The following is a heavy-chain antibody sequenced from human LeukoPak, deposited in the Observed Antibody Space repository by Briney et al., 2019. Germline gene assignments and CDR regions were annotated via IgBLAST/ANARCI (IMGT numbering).Heavy chain of an antibody. CDR1: GFTFKSYG. CDR3: AKERSTSLMDV. Sequence: PGGSLRLSCAASGFTFKSYGMHWVRQAPGKGLEWVAFIRYDETNKYYADSVKGRFTISRDNSNNTLYLQMNSLRTEDTAVYYCAKERSTSLMDVWGKGTTVTVSS. D-gene: IGHD2-2*01. V-gene: IGHV3-30*02. J-gene: IGHJ6*04. CDR2: IRYDETNK.